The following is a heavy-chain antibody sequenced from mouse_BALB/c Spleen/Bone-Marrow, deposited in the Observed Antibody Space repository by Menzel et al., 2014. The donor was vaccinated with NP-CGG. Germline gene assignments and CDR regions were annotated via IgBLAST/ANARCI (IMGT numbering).Heavy chain of an antibody. CDR1: GYTFTSYW. D-gene: IGHD1-1*01. J-gene: IGHJ1*01. Sequence: QVQLKQSGAELVKPGASVKLSCKASGYTFTSYWMQWVKQRPGQGLEWIGEINPSNGRINYNEKFKSKATLTVDKSSSTAYKQLSSLTSEDSAVYYCARKYYGSSYVLYFDGWGAGTTVTVSS. CDR3: ARKYYGSSYVLYFDG. V-gene: IGHV1S81*02. CDR2: INPSNGRI.